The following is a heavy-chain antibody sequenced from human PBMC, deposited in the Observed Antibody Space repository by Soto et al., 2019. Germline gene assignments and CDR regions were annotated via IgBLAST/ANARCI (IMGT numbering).Heavy chain of an antibody. Sequence: PGESLKISCKASRYSFPNYWIVWVRQVPGKGLEWMGIIYPDDSDVRYSPSFQGQVTISADKSTSTTHLQWSSLRASDTAMYFCARRACSSRSCDGLMTTVSTEAFDIWGQGTMLTVSS. CDR2: IYPDDSDV. CDR3: ARRACSSRSCDGLMTTVSTEAFDI. CDR1: RYSFPNYW. J-gene: IGHJ3*02. V-gene: IGHV5-51*01. D-gene: IGHD4-17*01.